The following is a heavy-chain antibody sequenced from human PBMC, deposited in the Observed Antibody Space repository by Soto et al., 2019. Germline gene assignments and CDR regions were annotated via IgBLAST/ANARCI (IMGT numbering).Heavy chain of an antibody. CDR2: ISGSGGGT. CDR1: GFTFSSYA. V-gene: IGHV3-23*01. D-gene: IGHD6-13*01. Sequence: EVQLLESGRGLVQPGKSLSLSCAASGFTFSSYAMSWVRQAPGKGLEWASTISGSGGGTYYADSVKARFTISRDNSKNTLYLQMNSLRAEDTAIYYCAKVLTSSSWYVMGYWGQGTLVTVAS. J-gene: IGHJ4*02. CDR3: AKVLTSSSWYVMGY.